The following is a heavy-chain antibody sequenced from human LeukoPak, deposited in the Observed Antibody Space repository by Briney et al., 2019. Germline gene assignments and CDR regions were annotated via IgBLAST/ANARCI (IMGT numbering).Heavy chain of an antibody. Sequence: SGTVSCKLAGYTFTNFCTSCVRHAHGQGLEWKGSISCYNGHTNYLQRCQGRVTLTTDTSTSTAYMELTSLRSDDTAVYYCARDKDLRAVAGTFDYWGQGTQVTVSS. CDR1: GYTFTNFC. CDR3: ARDKDLRAVAGTFDY. D-gene: IGHD6-19*01. J-gene: IGHJ4*02. V-gene: IGHV1-18*01. CDR2: ISCYNGHT.